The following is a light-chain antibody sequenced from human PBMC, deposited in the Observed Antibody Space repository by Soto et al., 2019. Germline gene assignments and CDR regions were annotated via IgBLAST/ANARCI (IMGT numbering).Light chain of an antibody. J-gene: IGKJ4*01. V-gene: IGKV1-6*01. Sequence: AIQMTQSPSSLSASVGDRVTLTCRASQGIRSDLGWYQQKPGKAPKLLIYAASSLQSGVPSTFRGSGSGTDFTLTISSLQPEDFATYCCLHDSNYSFGGGTKVEIK. CDR3: LHDSNYS. CDR1: QGIRSD. CDR2: AAS.